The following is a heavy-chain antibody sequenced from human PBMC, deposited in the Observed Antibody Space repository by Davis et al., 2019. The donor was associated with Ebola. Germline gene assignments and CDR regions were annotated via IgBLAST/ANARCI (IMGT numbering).Heavy chain of an antibody. CDR3: VKTRSNWWNDALEI. CDR1: GFTFSAYS. V-gene: IGHV3-48*01. Sequence: GESLKISCAASGFTFSAYSMNWVRQAPGKGLEWVSYISDSSTTIYYADSVKGRFTISRDNSKNTLDLQMNSLRPEDTAMYYCVKTRSNWWNDALEIWGRGTMVIVSS. J-gene: IGHJ3*02. D-gene: IGHD2-8*02. CDR2: ISDSSTTI.